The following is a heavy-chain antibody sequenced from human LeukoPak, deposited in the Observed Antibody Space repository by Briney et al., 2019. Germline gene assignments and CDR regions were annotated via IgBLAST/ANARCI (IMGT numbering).Heavy chain of an antibody. D-gene: IGHD2-8*01. Sequence: GGSLRLSCAASGFTFSDYYMSWIRQAPGKGLEWVSYISSSGSTIYYADSVKGRFTISRDNAKNSLYLQMNSLRAEDTAVYYCARDLGNRYCTNGVCYNWFDPWGQGTLVTVSS. CDR1: GFTFSDYY. CDR3: ARDLGNRYCTNGVCYNWFDP. V-gene: IGHV3-11*04. J-gene: IGHJ5*02. CDR2: ISSSGSTI.